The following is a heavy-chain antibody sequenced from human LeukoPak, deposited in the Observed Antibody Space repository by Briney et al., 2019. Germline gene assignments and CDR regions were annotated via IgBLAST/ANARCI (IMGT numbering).Heavy chain of an antibody. V-gene: IGHV3-23*01. D-gene: IGHD4-11*01. Sequence: PGGSLRLSCVVSGFTLSSYAMSWVRQAPGKGLEWVSGLSASGGLTYYADSVKGRFTISRDNSKNTLYLQMNSLRADDTAVYYCAKGGSSYSEMDYWGQGTLVTVSS. CDR3: AKGGSSYSEMDY. CDR1: GFTLSSYA. J-gene: IGHJ4*02. CDR2: LSASGGLT.